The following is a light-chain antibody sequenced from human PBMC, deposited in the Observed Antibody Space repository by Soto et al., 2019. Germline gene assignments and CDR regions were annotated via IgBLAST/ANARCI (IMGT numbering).Light chain of an antibody. V-gene: IGKV3D-20*02. CDR1: QSLSSNN. CDR2: AAA. J-gene: IGKJ4*01. Sequence: ETVLPQSPGTLTLSPGERATLSCRASQSLSSNNLAWYQQRPGQAPRLLIYAAASRAAGVPDRFSGGGSGTDFTLPITRLGPEDFAVYYCQQRINLLPRTFGGGTKLDI. CDR3: QQRINLLPRT.